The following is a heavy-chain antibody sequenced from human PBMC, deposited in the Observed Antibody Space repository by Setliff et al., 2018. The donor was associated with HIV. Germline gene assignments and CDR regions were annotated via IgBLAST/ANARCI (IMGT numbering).Heavy chain of an antibody. Sequence: TLSLTCAVYGGSFSNYYWSWIRQPPGKGLEWIGEINHSGSTNYNPSLKSRLTMSVDSSKNQFSLSLSSVTAADTAVYYCARLPDINSWPFDYWARGTLVTVSS. CDR3: ARLPDINSWPFDY. CDR1: GGSFSNYY. CDR2: INHSGST. D-gene: IGHD6-13*01. V-gene: IGHV4-34*01. J-gene: IGHJ4*02.